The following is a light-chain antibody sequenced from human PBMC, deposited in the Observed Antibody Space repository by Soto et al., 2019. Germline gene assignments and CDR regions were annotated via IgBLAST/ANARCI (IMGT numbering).Light chain of an antibody. J-gene: IGKJ1*01. CDR2: GAF. Sequence: EIVMTQSPATLSVSPGERATLSCRASQSVSNNLAWYQQKPGKAPRLLLYGAFKRTSGIPARFSGSGSGTEFTLTISSLQSEDFAVYYCQQYDTWALTFGQGTKVEIK. CDR1: QSVSNN. V-gene: IGKV3-15*01. CDR3: QQYDTWALT.